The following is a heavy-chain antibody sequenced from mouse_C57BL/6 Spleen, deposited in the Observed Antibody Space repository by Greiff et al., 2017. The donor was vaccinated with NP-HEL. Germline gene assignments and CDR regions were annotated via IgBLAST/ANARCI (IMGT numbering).Heavy chain of an antibody. CDR1: GYTFTSYW. V-gene: IGHV1-55*01. J-gene: IGHJ3*01. CDR3: ARWWAQATFFAY. CDR2: IYPGSGST. Sequence: QVQLQQSGAELVKPGASVKMSCKASGYTFTSYWITWVKQRPGQGLEWIGDIYPGSGSTNYNEKFKSKATLTVDTSSSTAYMQLSSLTSEDSAVYYCARWWAQATFFAYWGQGTLVTVSA. D-gene: IGHD3-2*02.